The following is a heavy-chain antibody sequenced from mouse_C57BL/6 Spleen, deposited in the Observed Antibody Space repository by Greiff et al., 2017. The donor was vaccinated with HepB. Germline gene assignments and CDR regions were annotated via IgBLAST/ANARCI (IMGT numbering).Heavy chain of an antibody. V-gene: IGHV5-16*01. CDR1: GFTFSDYY. CDR2: INCDGSST. CDR3: ARVWVGYYFDY. J-gene: IGHJ2*01. D-gene: IGHD3-1*01. Sequence: EVMLVESEGGLVQPGSSMKLSCTASGFTFSDYYMAWVRQVPEKGLEWVANINCDGSSTYYLDSLKSRFIISRDNAKNILYLQMSSLKSEDTATYYCARVWVGYYFDYWGQGTTLTVSS.